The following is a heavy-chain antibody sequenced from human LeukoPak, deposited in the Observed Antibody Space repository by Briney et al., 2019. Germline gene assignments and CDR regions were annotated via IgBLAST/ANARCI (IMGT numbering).Heavy chain of an antibody. CDR1: GFTFSSYA. J-gene: IGHJ5*02. CDR2: ISGSGGST. Sequence: GGSLRLSCAASGFTFSSYAMSWVRQAPGKGLEWVSAISGSGGSTYYADSVKGRFTISRDNSKNTLYLQMNSLRAEDTAVYYCATLGGGVIRGVILAPFDPWGQGTLVTVSS. D-gene: IGHD3-16*01. V-gene: IGHV3-23*01. CDR3: ATLGGGVIRGVILAPFDP.